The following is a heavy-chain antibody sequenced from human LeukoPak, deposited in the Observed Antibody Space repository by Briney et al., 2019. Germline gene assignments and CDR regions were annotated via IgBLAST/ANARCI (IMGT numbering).Heavy chain of an antibody. CDR1: GGSISSSNW. CDR3: ASREAARGFDY. V-gene: IGHV4-4*02. CDR2: IYHSGST. D-gene: IGHD2-15*01. J-gene: IGHJ4*02. Sequence: SGTLSLTCAVSGGSISSSNWWSWVRQPPGKGLEWIREIYHSGSTNYNPSLKSRVTISVDKSKNQFSLKLSSVTAADTTVYYCASREAARGFDYWGQGTLVTVSS.